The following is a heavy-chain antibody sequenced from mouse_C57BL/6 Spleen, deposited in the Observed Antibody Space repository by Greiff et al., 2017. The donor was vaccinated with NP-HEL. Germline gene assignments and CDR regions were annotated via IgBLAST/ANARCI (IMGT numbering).Heavy chain of an antibody. CDR3: TKATVVATRAWFAY. CDR2: IDPEDGDT. CDR1: GFNIKDYY. J-gene: IGHJ3*01. D-gene: IGHD1-1*01. V-gene: IGHV14-1*01. Sequence: LQQSGAELVRPGASVKLSCTASGFNIKDYYMHWVKQRPEQGLEWIGRIDPEDGDTEYAPKFQGKATMTADTSSNTAYLQLSSLTSEDTAVYYCTKATVVATRAWFAYWGQGTLVTVSA.